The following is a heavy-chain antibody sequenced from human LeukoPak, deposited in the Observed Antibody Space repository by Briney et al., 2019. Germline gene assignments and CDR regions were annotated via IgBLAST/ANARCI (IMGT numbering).Heavy chain of an antibody. CDR2: IYHSGST. V-gene: IGHV4-30-2*01. Sequence: SQTLSLTCTVSGGSISSGGYYWSWIRQPPGTGLEWIGYIYHSGSTYYNPSLKSRVTISVDRSKNQFSLKLSPVTAADTAVYYCARGGPPGGRGTDYYYYMDVWGKGTTVTVSS. CDR3: ARGGPPGGRGTDYYYYMDV. CDR1: GGSISSGGYY. J-gene: IGHJ6*03. D-gene: IGHD3/OR15-3a*01.